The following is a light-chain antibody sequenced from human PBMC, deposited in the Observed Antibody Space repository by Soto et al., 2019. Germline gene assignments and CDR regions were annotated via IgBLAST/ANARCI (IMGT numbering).Light chain of an antibody. Sequence: DIQMTQSPSSLSASVGDRVTITCRASQNIGSYLIWYHQRPGKAPKLLIYAASSLQTGVPSRFSGSGSGRDFALTFSGLQAEDFGTYYCQQSSTPPFTFGPGTRVDIK. CDR1: QNIGSY. V-gene: IGKV1-39*01. CDR3: QQSSTPPFT. CDR2: AAS. J-gene: IGKJ3*01.